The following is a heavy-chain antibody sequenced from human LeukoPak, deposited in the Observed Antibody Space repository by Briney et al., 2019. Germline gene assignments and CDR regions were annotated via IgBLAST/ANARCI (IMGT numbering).Heavy chain of an antibody. CDR3: ARYSRNHYYMDV. Sequence: GGSLRLSCAASGFTFSSYWMTWVRQAPGKGLEWVANIKLDGSEQYYVDSVKGRFTVSRDNAKNSLYLQMNSLRAEDTAVYYCARYSRNHYYMDVWGKGTTVTVSS. CDR1: GFTFSSYW. D-gene: IGHD6-13*01. J-gene: IGHJ6*03. V-gene: IGHV3-7*01. CDR2: IKLDGSEQ.